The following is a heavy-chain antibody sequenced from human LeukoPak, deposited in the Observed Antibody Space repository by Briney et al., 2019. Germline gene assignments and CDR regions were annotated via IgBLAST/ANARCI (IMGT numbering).Heavy chain of an antibody. CDR2: ISYDGSNK. CDR1: GFTFSSYA. Sequence: GGSLRLSYAASGFTFSSYAMHWVRQAPGKGLEWVAVISYDGSNKYYADSVKGRFTISRDNSKNTLYLQMNSLRAEDTAVYYCARDKGSSWYYYYYGMDVWGQGTTVTVSS. D-gene: IGHD6-13*01. CDR3: ARDKGSSWYYYYYGMDV. J-gene: IGHJ6*02. V-gene: IGHV3-30*04.